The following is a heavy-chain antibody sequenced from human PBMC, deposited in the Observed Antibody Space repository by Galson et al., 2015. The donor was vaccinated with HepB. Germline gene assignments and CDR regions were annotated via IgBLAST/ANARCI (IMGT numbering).Heavy chain of an antibody. D-gene: IGHD6-13*01. V-gene: IGHV4-39*01. Sequence: SETLSLTCTVSGGSISSSSYYWGWIRQPPGKGLEWIGSICYSGSTYYNPSLKSRVTISVDTSKNQFSLKLSSVTAADTAVYYCARTLGIAAAGQGWFDPWGQGTLVTVSS. CDR2: ICYSGST. CDR1: GGSISSSSYY. J-gene: IGHJ5*02. CDR3: ARTLGIAAAGQGWFDP.